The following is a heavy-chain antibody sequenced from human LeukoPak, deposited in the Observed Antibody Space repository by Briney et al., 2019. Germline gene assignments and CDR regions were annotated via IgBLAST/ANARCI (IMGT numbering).Heavy chain of an antibody. CDR2: IYFSGST. D-gene: IGHD6-19*01. CDR3: AKSVSSGWYYTFDY. CDR1: GGSISSYF. Sequence: PSETLSLTCTVSGGSISSYFWSWIRQPAGKGLEWIGRIYFSGSTNYNPSLKSRVTMSVDTSKNQFSLRLSPVTAADTAVYYCAKSVSSGWYYTFDYWGQGTLVTVSS. V-gene: IGHV4-4*07. J-gene: IGHJ4*02.